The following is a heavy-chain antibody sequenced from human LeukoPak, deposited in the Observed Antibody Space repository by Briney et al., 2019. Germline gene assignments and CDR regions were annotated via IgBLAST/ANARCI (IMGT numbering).Heavy chain of an antibody. CDR2: VNYRGDG. J-gene: IGHJ4*02. Sequence: SETLSLTCDVYNASFGPYYWSWLRQSPGKGLEYIGEVNYRGDGNYNPSLNSRASISIDTSKNQFSLKLSSVTAADTAVYYCARDPRGGLGNPLNSNFDYWGQGTLVTVPS. CDR1: NASFGPYY. CDR3: ARDPRGGLGNPLNSNFDY. D-gene: IGHD4-23*01. V-gene: IGHV4-34*01.